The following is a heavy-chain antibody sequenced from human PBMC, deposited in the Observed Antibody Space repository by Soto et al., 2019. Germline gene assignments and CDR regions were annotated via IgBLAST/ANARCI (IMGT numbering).Heavy chain of an antibody. CDR2: IYHSGST. CDR3: ARDRYCSGGSCYFDI. Sequence: SETLSLTCAVSGGSISSGGYSWSWIRQPPGKGLEWIGYIYHSGSTYYNPSLKSRVTISVDRSKNQFSLKLSSVTAADTAVYYCARDRYCSGGSCYFDIWGQGTTVTVSS. J-gene: IGHJ6*02. CDR1: GGSISSGGYS. V-gene: IGHV4-30-2*01. D-gene: IGHD2-15*01.